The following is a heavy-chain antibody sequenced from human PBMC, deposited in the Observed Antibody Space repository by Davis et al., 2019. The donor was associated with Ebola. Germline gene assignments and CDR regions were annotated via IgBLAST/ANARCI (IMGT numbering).Heavy chain of an antibody. Sequence: PGGSLRLSCAASGFTFDDYAMHWVRQAPGKGLEWVSGISWNSGSIGYADSVKGRFTISRDNAKNSLYLQMNSLRAEDTALYYCAREEIVATFFDYWGQGTLVTVSS. D-gene: IGHD5-12*01. V-gene: IGHV3-9*01. CDR2: ISWNSGSI. J-gene: IGHJ4*02. CDR1: GFTFDDYA. CDR3: AREEIVATFFDY.